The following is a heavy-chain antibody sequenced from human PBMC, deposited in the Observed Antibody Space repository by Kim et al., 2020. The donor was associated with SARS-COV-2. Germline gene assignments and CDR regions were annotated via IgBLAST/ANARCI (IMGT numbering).Heavy chain of an antibody. CDR2: VTGAGANT. Sequence: GGSLRLSCAASGFTFSNYAMNWVRQAPGKGLEWVSSVTGAGANTYYADSVKGRFTISRDNSKNTLYLQMNSLRAEDTALYYGAKARGSYDGADYFDYWGQESLVTVSS. CDR3: AKARGSYDGADYFDY. D-gene: IGHD1-26*01. V-gene: IGHV3-23*01. CDR1: GFTFSNYA. J-gene: IGHJ4*02.